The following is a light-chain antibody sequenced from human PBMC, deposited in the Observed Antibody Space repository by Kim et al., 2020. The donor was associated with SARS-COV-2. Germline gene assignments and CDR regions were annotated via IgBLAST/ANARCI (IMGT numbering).Light chain of an antibody. CDR3: SSYAGKNNYV. CDR1: RDDVGFYNY. J-gene: IGLJ1*01. CDR2: EVN. Sequence: GQSVTISCTGTRDDVGFYNYVSWYQQQPGKAPKLILYEVNKWPSGVPDRFSGSKSGNTASLTVSGLQAEDEATYYCSSYAGKNNYVFGSGTKVTVL. V-gene: IGLV2-8*01.